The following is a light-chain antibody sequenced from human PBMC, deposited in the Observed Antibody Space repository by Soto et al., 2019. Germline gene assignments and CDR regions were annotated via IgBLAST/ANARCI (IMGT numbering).Light chain of an antibody. Sequence: QSALIQPRSVSGSPGQSVTISCTGTSSDVGAYNYVSWYQQHPDKTPKLLIYDVTERPSGVPDRFSGSTSGNTASLTISGLQAEDEGDYYCCSFAGSYYVFGTGTKVTVL. CDR2: DVT. J-gene: IGLJ1*01. V-gene: IGLV2-11*01. CDR3: CSFAGSYYV. CDR1: SSDVGAYNY.